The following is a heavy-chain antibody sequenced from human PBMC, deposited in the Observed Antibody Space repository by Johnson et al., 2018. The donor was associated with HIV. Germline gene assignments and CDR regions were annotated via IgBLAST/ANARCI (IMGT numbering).Heavy chain of an antibody. CDR1: GFTVRSNY. CDR3: AKHSSSWYDDAFDI. D-gene: IGHD6-13*01. J-gene: IGHJ3*02. Sequence: VQLVESGGGLIQPGGSLRLSCAASGFTVRSNYMSWVRQAPGKGLEWVSVIYSGGSTNYADSVKGRFTISRDNSKNTLFLQMNSLRAEDTAVYYCAKHSSSWYDDAFDIWGQGTLVTVS. V-gene: IGHV3-53*01. CDR2: IYSGGST.